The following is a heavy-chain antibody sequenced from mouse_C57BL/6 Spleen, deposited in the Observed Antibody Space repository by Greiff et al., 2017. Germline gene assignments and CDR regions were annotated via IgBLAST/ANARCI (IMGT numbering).Heavy chain of an antibody. J-gene: IGHJ4*01. CDR3: AIGGNYDDAMDY. V-gene: IGHV1-74*01. Sequence: QVQLQQPGAELVKPGASVTVSCKASGYTFSSYWMHWVQQGPGQGLEWIGRIHPSDSDTNYNQKFKGKATLTVDKSASTAYMQLTSRPSEDSAVDYCAIGGNYDDAMDYWGQGTSVTVSS. CDR1: GYTFSSYW. CDR2: IHPSDSDT. D-gene: IGHD2-1*01.